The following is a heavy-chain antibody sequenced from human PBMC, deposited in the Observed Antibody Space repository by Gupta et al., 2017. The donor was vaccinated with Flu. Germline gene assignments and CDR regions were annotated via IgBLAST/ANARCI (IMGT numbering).Heavy chain of an antibody. Sequence: TFSSYSMNWVRQAPGKWLEWVSSISSSSSYIYYADSVKGRFTISRDNAKNSLYLQMNSLRSEDTAVYDSARDREGNYWCQGTLVTVSS. CDR1: TFSSYS. V-gene: IGHV3-21*01. J-gene: IGHJ4*02. CDR2: ISSSSSYI. CDR3: ARDREGNY.